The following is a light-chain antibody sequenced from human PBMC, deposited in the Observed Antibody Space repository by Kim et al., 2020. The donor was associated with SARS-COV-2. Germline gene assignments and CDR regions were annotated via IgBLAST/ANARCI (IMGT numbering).Light chain of an antibody. CDR2: KTS. J-gene: IGKJ2*01. V-gene: IGKV1-5*03. Sequence: DIQMTQSPSTLSASVGDSVTITCRASQSTSSWLAWYKQKPGKAPKLLMYKTSDLDSGVPSRFSGGGSGTEFTLTISSLQPDDSATFYCQQYTSYSRTFGQGTKLEL. CDR1: QSTSSW. CDR3: QQYTSYSRT.